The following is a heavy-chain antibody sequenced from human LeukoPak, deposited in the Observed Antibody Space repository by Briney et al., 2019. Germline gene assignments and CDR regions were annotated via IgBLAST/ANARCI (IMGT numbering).Heavy chain of an antibody. Sequence: ASVKVSCKASGGSFSSYAISWVRQAPGQGLEWMGGIIAIFGTANYAQKFQGRVTITTDESTSTAYMELSSLRSEDTAVYYCARSNYDFWRGYYNGGYYYYMDVWGKGTTVTVSS. D-gene: IGHD3-3*01. CDR3: ARSNYDFWRGYYNGGYYYYMDV. J-gene: IGHJ6*03. V-gene: IGHV1-69*05. CDR2: IIAIFGTA. CDR1: GGSFSSYA.